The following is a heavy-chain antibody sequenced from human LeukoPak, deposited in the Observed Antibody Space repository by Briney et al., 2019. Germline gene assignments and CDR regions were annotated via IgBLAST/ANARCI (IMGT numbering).Heavy chain of an antibody. J-gene: IGHJ5*02. CDR1: GYTFTGYY. CDR3: ARDRFNQRTRNNNWFDP. D-gene: IGHD1-14*01. CDR2: INPNSGGT. V-gene: IGHV1-2*02. Sequence: GASEKVSCKASGYTFTGYYMHWVRQAPGQGLEWMGWINPNSGGTNYAQKFQGRVTMTRDTSISTAYMELSRLRSDDTAVYYCARDRFNQRTRNNNWFDPWGQGTLVTVSS.